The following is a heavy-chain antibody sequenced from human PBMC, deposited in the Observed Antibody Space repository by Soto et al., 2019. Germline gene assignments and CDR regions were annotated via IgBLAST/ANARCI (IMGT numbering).Heavy chain of an antibody. CDR2: IYYSGST. J-gene: IGHJ4*02. Sequence: SETLSLTCTVSGGSISSSSYYWGWIRQPPGKGLEWIGSIYYSGSTYYNPSLKSRVTISVDTSKNQFSLKLSSVTAADTAVYYCASRYYYDSSGYLYWGQGTLVTVSS. CDR3: ASRYYYDSSGYLY. V-gene: IGHV4-39*01. CDR1: GGSISSSSYY. D-gene: IGHD3-22*01.